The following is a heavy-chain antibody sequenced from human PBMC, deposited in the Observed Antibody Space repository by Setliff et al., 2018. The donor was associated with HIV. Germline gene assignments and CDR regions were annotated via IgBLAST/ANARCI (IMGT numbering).Heavy chain of an antibody. V-gene: IGHV1-46*01. CDR1: GYTFTTYY. CDR2: INPSGGST. D-gene: IGHD3-3*01. Sequence: ASVKVSCKASGYTFTTYYMHWMRQAPGQGLEWMGIINPSGGSTRYAQNFQDRVTMTRDTSTSTVYMELSSLRSEDTAVYYCARATLSGGAYDFWTYFDYWGQGTLVTVSS. J-gene: IGHJ4*02. CDR3: ARATLSGGAYDFWTYFDY.